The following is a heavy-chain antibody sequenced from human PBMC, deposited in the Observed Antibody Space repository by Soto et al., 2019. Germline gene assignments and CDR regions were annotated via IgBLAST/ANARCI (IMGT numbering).Heavy chain of an antibody. V-gene: IGHV5-51*01. J-gene: IGHJ6*02. CDR3: ARPNAYSSSWYNYYGMDV. D-gene: IGHD6-13*01. CDR1: GYSFDSFW. CDR2: IYPGDSET. Sequence: PGESLKISCKGSGYSFDSFWIGWVRQMPGKGLEWMGLIYPGDSETRYSPSFQGQVTISADKSMYTAYLQWSSLKASDTAMYYCARPNAYSSSWYNYYGMDVWGQGTTVTVSS.